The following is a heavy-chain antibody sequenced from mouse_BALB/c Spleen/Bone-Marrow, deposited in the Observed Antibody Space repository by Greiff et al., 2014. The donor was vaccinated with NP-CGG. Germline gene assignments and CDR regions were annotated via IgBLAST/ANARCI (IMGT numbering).Heavy chain of an antibody. CDR2: INNNGGST. CDR1: GFTFSSYG. CDR3: ARVYGWYFDV. Sequence: DVQLQESGGGLVQPGGSLKLSCVASGFTFSSYGMSWVRQTPDKRLELVATINNNGGSTYYPDSVKGQFTISRDNAKNTLYLQMSSLKSEDTAMYYCARVYGWYFDVWGAGTPVTVSS. V-gene: IGHV5-6-3*01. J-gene: IGHJ1*01. D-gene: IGHD1-1*01.